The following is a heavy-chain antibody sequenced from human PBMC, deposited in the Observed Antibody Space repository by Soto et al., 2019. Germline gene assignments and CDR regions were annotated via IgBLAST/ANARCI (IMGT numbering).Heavy chain of an antibody. V-gene: IGHV5-51*01. CDR1: GYRFTTYW. CDR2: IYPGDFDT. D-gene: IGHD5-12*01. J-gene: IGHJ4*02. Sequence: GESLKISCQASGYRFTTYWIGWVRQMPGKGLEWMGIIYPGDFDTRESPSFQGDVTISVDKSTFTAYLQWSSLKASDTAMYYCARREYSDGFFDLWGQGTLVTGS. CDR3: ARREYSDGFFDL.